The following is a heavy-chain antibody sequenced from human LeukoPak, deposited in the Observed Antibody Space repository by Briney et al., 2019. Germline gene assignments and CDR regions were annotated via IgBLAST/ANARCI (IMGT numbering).Heavy chain of an antibody. CDR1: GGSISSSSYY. V-gene: IGHV4-39*07. J-gene: IGHJ6*03. Sequence: SETLSLTCTVSGGSISSSSYYWGWIRQPPGKGLEWIGSIYYSGSTYYNPSLKSRVTISVDTSKNQFSLKLSSVTAADTAVYYCARAYYDRHYYYYMDVWGKGTTVTVSS. CDR2: IYYSGST. D-gene: IGHD3-22*01. CDR3: ARAYYDRHYYYYMDV.